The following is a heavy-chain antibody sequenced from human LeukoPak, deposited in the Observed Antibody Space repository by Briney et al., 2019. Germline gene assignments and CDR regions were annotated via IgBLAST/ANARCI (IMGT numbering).Heavy chain of an antibody. CDR1: GGSVSSNSAA. Sequence: SQTLSLTCAISGGSVSSNSAAWNWIRQSPSRGLEWLGRTYYRSKWYNDYAVSVKSRITINPDTSKNQFSLQLNSVTPEDTAVYYCARTSGWAANYYYYYMDVWDKGTTVTISS. CDR2: TYYRSKWYN. CDR3: ARTSGWAANYYYYYMDV. J-gene: IGHJ6*03. D-gene: IGHD6-19*01. V-gene: IGHV6-1*01.